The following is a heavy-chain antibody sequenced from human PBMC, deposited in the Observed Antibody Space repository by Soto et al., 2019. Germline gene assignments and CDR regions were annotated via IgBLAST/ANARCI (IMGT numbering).Heavy chain of an antibody. D-gene: IGHD3-10*01. CDR2: INHSGST. J-gene: IGHJ6*02. Sequence: PPETLSLNCAVYGGSFSGYYWSWIRQPPGKGLEWIGEINHSGSTNYNPSLKSRVTISVDTSKNQFSLKLSSVTAAAKAVYYCARGGADLLFGEFIYYYYYGMDVWGQGTTVTVS. CDR1: GGSFSGYY. CDR3: ARGGADLLFGEFIYYYYYGMDV. V-gene: IGHV4-34*01.